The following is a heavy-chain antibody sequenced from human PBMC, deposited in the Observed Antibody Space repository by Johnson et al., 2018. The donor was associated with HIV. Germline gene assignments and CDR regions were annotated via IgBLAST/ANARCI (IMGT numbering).Heavy chain of an antibody. CDR3: ARQHLYDRSGQGGGLDI. Sequence: VQLVESGGGVVRPGGSLRLSCAASGFTFDDYGMSWVRQAPGKGLEWVSGINWNGGSIGYADSVKGRFTISRDNAKSSLYLQMKSLRPEDTALYYCARQHLYDRSGQGGGLDIWGQGTMVSVSS. J-gene: IGHJ3*02. D-gene: IGHD3-22*01. V-gene: IGHV3-20*04. CDR1: GFTFDDYG. CDR2: INWNGGSI.